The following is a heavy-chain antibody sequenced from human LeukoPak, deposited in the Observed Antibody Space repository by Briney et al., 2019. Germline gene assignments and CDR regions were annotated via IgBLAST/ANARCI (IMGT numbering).Heavy chain of an antibody. CDR2: IIPIFGTA. D-gene: IGHD6-19*01. V-gene: IGHV1-69*13. Sequence: ASVKVSCKASGGTFSSYAISWVRQAPGQGLEWMGGIIPIFGTANYAQKFQGRVTITADESTSTAYMGLSSLRSEDTAVYYCAREGVRSGYFDYWGQGTLVTVSS. J-gene: IGHJ4*02. CDR1: GGTFSSYA. CDR3: AREGVRSGYFDY.